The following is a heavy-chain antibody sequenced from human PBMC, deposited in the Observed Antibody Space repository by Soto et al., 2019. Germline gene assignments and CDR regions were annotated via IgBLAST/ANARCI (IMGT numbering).Heavy chain of an antibody. D-gene: IGHD3-10*01. J-gene: IGHJ4*02. CDR1: GYTFTSYY. CDR2: INPSGGST. V-gene: IGHV1-46*03. Sequence: QVQLVQSGAEVKKPGASVKVSCKASGYTFTSYYMHWVRQAPGQGLEWMGIINPSGGSTSYAQKSQGRVTMTRDTSTSTVYMELSSLRSEDTAVYYCARQEDYYYGAGRSSRYCDYWGQGTLVTVSS. CDR3: ARQEDYYYGAGRSSRYCDY.